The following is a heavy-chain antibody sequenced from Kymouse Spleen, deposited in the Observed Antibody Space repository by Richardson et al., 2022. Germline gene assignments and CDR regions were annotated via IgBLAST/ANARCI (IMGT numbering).Heavy chain of an antibody. Sequence: QVQLVESGGGVVQPGRSLRLSCAASGFTFSSYGMHWVRQAPGKGLEWVAVIWYDGSNKYYADSVKGRFTISRDNSKNTLYLQMNSLRAEDTAVYYCARGSSPGIAAAGNFDYWGQGTLVTVSS. V-gene: IGHV3-33*01. CDR3: ARGSSPGIAAAGNFDY. CDR1: GFTFSSYG. CDR2: IWYDGSNK. D-gene: IGHD6-13*01. J-gene: IGHJ4*02.